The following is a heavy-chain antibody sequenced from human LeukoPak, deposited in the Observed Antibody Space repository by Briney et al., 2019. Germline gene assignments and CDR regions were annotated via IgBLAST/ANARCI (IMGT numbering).Heavy chain of an antibody. J-gene: IGHJ5*02. V-gene: IGHV4-34*01. CDR2: INHSGST. Sequence: AEALPLTCAVYGGSFSGYYWSWIRQPPGKGLEWIGEINHSGSTNYNPSLKSRVTISVDTSKTQFSLKLSSVTAADTAVYYCARLGGSSSWYSGWFDPWGQGTLVTVSS. CDR3: ARLGGSSSWYSGWFDP. D-gene: IGHD6-13*01. CDR1: GGSFSGYY.